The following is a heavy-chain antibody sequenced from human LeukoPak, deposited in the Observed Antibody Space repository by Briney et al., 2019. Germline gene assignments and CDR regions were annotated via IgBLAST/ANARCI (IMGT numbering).Heavy chain of an antibody. CDR1: GYTFTSYG. CDR3: ARRGYYDSSGYYDFDY. CDR2: ISAYNGNT. J-gene: IGHJ4*02. V-gene: IGHV1-18*01. D-gene: IGHD3-22*01. Sequence: ASVKVSCKASGYTFTSYGISRVRQAPGQGLEWMGWISAYNGNTNYAQKLQGRVTITRDTSASTAYMELSSLRSEDTAVYYCARRGYYDSSGYYDFDYWGQGTLVTVSS.